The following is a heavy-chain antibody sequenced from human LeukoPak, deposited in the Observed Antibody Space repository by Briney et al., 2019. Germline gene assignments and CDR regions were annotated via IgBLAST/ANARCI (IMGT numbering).Heavy chain of an antibody. Sequence: GGSLRLSCAASGFTVSSNYMNWVRQAPGKGLEWVSVIYSGGSTFYADSVKGRFIISRDNSRNTLYLQMNSLRAEDTAVYYCARGSLERRPNYYYFDYWGQGTLVTVSS. D-gene: IGHD1-1*01. CDR1: GFTVSSNY. J-gene: IGHJ4*02. CDR3: ARGSLERRPNYYYFDY. CDR2: IYSGGST. V-gene: IGHV3-66*01.